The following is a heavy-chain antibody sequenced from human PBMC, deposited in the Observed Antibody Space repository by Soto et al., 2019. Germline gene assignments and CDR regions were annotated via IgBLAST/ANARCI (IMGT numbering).Heavy chain of an antibody. CDR3: ARGQRPFYYGSGSYFGY. J-gene: IGHJ4*02. CDR2: IYYSGST. CDR1: GGSISSGGYY. V-gene: IGHV4-31*03. D-gene: IGHD3-10*01. Sequence: LSLTCTVSGGSISSGGYYWSWIRQHPGKGLEWIGYIYYSGSTYYNPSLKSRVTISVDTSKNQFSLKLSSVTAADTAVYYCARGQRPFYYGSGSYFGYWGQGTLVTSPQ.